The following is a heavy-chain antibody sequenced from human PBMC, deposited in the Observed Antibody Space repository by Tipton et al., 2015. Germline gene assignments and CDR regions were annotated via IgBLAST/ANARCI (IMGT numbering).Heavy chain of an antibody. V-gene: IGHV4-61*01. J-gene: IGHJ4*02. D-gene: IGHD3-9*01. CDR2: IQYSGST. Sequence: TLSLTCAVYGGSFSSGSYYWSWIRQPPGKGLEWIGYIQYSGSTNYNPSLKSRVTMSRDTSKNQFSLKLTSVTAADTAVYYCACQDYDSLTRDYQTVDYWGQGTLVTVSS. CDR3: ACQDYDSLTRDYQTVDY. CDR1: GGSFSSGSYY.